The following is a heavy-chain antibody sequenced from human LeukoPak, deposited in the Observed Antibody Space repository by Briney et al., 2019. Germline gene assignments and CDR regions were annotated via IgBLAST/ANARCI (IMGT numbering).Heavy chain of an antibody. Sequence: PGGSLRPPCPAPGFPVSSNYITWARQAPGKGLDWVSVICSGGSTYYADSVKGRFTISRDNSKSTLYLQMNSLRAEDTAVYYCARDEILTGYYGTKYYLDYWGQGTLVTVSS. D-gene: IGHD3-9*01. V-gene: IGHV3-53*01. J-gene: IGHJ4*02. CDR1: GFPVSSNY. CDR3: ARDEILTGYYGTKYYLDY. CDR2: ICSGGST.